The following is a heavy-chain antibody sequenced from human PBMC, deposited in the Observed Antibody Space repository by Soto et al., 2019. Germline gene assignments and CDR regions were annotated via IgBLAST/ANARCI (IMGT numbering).Heavy chain of an antibody. D-gene: IGHD4-17*01. J-gene: IGHJ4*02. V-gene: IGHV3-30-3*01. Sequence: QVQLVESEGGVVQPGRSLRLSCAASGFTFSDYAMHWVRQAPGKGLEWVSLISYDGSNKYYVDSVKGRFTISRDNSKNTLYLQMNSLRAEDTAVYYCARDSPYGDSYFDSWGQGTLVTVSS. CDR1: GFTFSDYA. CDR3: ARDSPYGDSYFDS. CDR2: ISYDGSNK.